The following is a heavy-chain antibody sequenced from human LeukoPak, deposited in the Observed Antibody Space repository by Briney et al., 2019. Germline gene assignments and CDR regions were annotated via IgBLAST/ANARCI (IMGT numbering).Heavy chain of an antibody. J-gene: IGHJ4*02. Sequence: GASVKVSCKASGYTFTSYDINWVRQATGQGLGWMGWMNPNSGNTGYAQKFQGRVTMTRNTSISTAYMELSSLRSEDTAVYYCARGVRYYGSGSYDYWGQGTLVTVSS. D-gene: IGHD3-10*01. CDR2: MNPNSGNT. V-gene: IGHV1-8*01. CDR1: GYTFTSYD. CDR3: ARGVRYYGSGSYDY.